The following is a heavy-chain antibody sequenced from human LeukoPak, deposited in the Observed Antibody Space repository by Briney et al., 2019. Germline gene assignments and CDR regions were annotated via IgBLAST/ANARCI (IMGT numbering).Heavy chain of an antibody. J-gene: IGHJ3*01. CDR2: ISYDGSNK. D-gene: IGHD3-9*01. V-gene: IGHV3-30*18. Sequence: PGGSLRLSCAASGFTFSSYAMSWVRQAPGKGLEWVAVISYDGSNKYYADSVKGRFTISRDNSKNTLYLQMNSLRAEDTAVYYCAKGSGYYDILSAGYHWGQGTMVTVSS. CDR3: AKGSGYYDILSAGYH. CDR1: GFTFSSYA.